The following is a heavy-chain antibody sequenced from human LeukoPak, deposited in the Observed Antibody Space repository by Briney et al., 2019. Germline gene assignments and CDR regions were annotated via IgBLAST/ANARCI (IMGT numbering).Heavy chain of an antibody. J-gene: IGHJ4*02. D-gene: IGHD4-17*01. CDR1: GFTFSRHW. Sequence: GGSLRLSCVVSGFTFSRHWMTWVRQAPGKGLEWVANIKPDGSDKYYVDSVKGRFTVSRDNARNSLYLQMDSLRAEDTAVYYCARLKGTTSVFDYWGQGTLVNVSS. V-gene: IGHV3-7*03. CDR3: ARLKGTTSVFDY. CDR2: IKPDGSDK.